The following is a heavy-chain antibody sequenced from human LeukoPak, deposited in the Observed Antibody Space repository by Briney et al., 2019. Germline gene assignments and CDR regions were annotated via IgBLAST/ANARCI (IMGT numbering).Heavy chain of an antibody. Sequence: SETLSLTCAVYGGSFSGYYWSWIRQPPGKGLEWIGEINHSGSTNYNPSLKSRVTISVDTSKNQFSLKLNSVTAADTAVYYCARDYGPFGVWGQGTTVTVSS. CDR3: ARDYGPFGV. CDR2: INHSGST. J-gene: IGHJ6*02. V-gene: IGHV4-34*01. CDR1: GGSFSGYY. D-gene: IGHD3-10*01.